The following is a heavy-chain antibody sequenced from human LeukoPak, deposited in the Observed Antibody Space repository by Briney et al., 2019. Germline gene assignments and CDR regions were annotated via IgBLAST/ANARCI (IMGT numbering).Heavy chain of an antibody. CDR3: ARARGYSGYDYSF. D-gene: IGHD5-12*01. CDR1: GYTFTSYY. V-gene: IGHV1-2*02. Sequence: ASVKVSCKASGYTFTSYYMHWVRQAPGQGLEWMGWNNPNSGATKYAQKFQGRVTMTRDTSISTAYMELNRLRSDDTAVYYCARARGYSGYDYSFWGQGTLVTVSS. CDR2: NNPNSGAT. J-gene: IGHJ1*01.